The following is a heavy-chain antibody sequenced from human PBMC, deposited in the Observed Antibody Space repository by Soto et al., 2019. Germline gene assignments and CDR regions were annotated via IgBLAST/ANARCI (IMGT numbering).Heavy chain of an antibody. CDR1: GFTFSSYG. D-gene: IGHD3-10*01. J-gene: IGHJ6*03. V-gene: IGHV3-33*01. Sequence: QVQLVEAGGGVVQPGRSLRLSCAASGFTFSSYGMHWVRQAPGKGLEWVAGIWYDGSNKYYADSVKGRFTIARENSKNTLYLNMDSLRGEDTAVYYCARDRAGTMDVWGKGTTVKVS. CDR2: IWYDGSNK. CDR3: ARDRAGTMDV.